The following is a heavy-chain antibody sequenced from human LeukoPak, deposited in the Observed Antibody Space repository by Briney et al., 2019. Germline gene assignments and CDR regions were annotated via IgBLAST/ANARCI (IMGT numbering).Heavy chain of an antibody. CDR3: ARDPAVVPAALEYFQH. V-gene: IGHV1-2*06. Sequence: RASVKVSCKASGYTFTSYGVSWVRQAPGQGLEWMGRINPNSGGTNYAQKFQGRVTMTRDTSISTAYMELSRLRSDDTAVYYCARDPAVVPAALEYFQHWGQGTLVTVSS. CDR1: GYTFTSYG. J-gene: IGHJ1*01. D-gene: IGHD2-2*01. CDR2: INPNSGGT.